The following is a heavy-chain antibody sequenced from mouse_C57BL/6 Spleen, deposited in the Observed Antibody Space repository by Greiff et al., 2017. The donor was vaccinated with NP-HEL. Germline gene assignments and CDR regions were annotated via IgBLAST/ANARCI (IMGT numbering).Heavy chain of an antibody. V-gene: IGHV1-55*01. CDR2: IYPGSGST. J-gene: IGHJ1*03. CDR1: GYTFTSYW. D-gene: IGHD1-1*01. CDR3: ARSSTTVVADWYFDV. Sequence: QVQLKQPGAELVKPGASVKMSCKASGYTFTSYWITWVKQRPGQGLEWIGDIYPGSGSTNYNEKFKSKATLTVDTSSSTAYMQLSSLTSEDSAVYYCARSSTTVVADWYFDVWGTGTTVTVSS.